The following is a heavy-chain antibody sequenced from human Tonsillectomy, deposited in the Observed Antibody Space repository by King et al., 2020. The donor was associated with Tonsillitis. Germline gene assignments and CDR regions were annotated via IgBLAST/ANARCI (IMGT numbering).Heavy chain of an antibody. J-gene: IGHJ3*01. CDR2: INRDGSFR. D-gene: IGHD1-1*01. CDR3: ARLNGFFDF. CDR1: AFTFSSHW. Sequence: VQLVESGGGLVQPGGSLRLSCAASAFTFSSHWIHWVRQAPGKGLVWVSRINRDGSFRSYADSVKGRFTISRDNAKNTVYLQMNSLRGEDTAVYFCARLNGFFDFWGQGTLVTVSS. V-gene: IGHV3-74*02.